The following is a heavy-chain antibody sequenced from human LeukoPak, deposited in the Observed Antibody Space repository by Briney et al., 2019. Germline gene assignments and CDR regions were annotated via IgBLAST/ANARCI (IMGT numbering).Heavy chain of an antibody. CDR3: ARGGYYGTGKDFRFDP. D-gene: IGHD3-10*01. CDR1: GGPISCYY. Sequence: SDPLSLTCTVSGGPISCYYWSWIRQPAGKGLEWIGRIHTSGSTDYNPSLKRRVTISVDTSRNQFSLKINHVTAADTPVYYCARGGYYGTGKDFRFDPWGQGSLVTVSS. CDR2: IHTSGST. J-gene: IGHJ5*02. V-gene: IGHV4-4*07.